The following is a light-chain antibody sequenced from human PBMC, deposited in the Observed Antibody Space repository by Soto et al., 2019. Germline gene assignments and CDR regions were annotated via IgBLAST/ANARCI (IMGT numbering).Light chain of an antibody. Sequence: ALQMTQSPSSLSASIGDRVTITCRASQGIRNELGWYQQKPGKAPILLIYAASSLQSGVPSRFSGSGSGTEFSLTISSLQPEDFATYYCLLDYSYPRTFGQGTKVEVK. CDR1: QGIRNE. CDR3: LLDYSYPRT. CDR2: AAS. J-gene: IGKJ1*01. V-gene: IGKV1-6*01.